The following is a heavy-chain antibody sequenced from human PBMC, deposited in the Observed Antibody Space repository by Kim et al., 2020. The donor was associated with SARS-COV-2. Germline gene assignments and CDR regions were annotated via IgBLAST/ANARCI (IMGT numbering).Heavy chain of an antibody. Sequence: GGSLRLSCVASGFTSSTYEMNWVRQAPGKGLEWGSYISSSGSTIYYANSVKGRFTISRDNAKNSLYLQMNSLRSEDTAVYNCAREPPGITIGYYGLDVWGQGTTVTAAS. CDR2: ISSSGSTI. V-gene: IGHV3-48*03. J-gene: IGHJ6*02. CDR1: GFTSSTYE. CDR3: AREPPGITIGYYGLDV. D-gene: IGHD1-20*01.